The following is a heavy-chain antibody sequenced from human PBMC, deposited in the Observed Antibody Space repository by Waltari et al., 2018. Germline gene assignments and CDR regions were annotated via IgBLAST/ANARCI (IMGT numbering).Heavy chain of an antibody. V-gene: IGHV4-61*01. Sequence: VQLQQSGPGLVNPSETLSLTCTVSGGSVTSGRYYWSWVRQPPGKGLEWIGYISYHGSTNYKASLKSRLAISVDTSKNQFSLRLNSVTAADTAVYYCARDSPYQLYERFGMDVWGQGTAVTVS. D-gene: IGHD3-10*01. CDR3: ARDSPYQLYERFGMDV. J-gene: IGHJ6*02. CDR2: ISYHGST. CDR1: GGSVTSGRYY.